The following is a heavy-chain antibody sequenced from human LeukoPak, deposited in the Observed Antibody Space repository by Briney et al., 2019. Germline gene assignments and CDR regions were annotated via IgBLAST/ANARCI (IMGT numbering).Heavy chain of an antibody. Sequence: SETLSLTCTVSGGSISSSSYYWGWIRQPPGKGLEWIGSIYYSGSTYYNPSLKSRVTISVDTSKNQFSLKLSSVTAADTAVYYCARERITMVRGVIIGRSGRVWVFDPWGQGTLVTVSS. D-gene: IGHD3-10*01. V-gene: IGHV4-39*02. CDR1: GGSISSSSYY. CDR3: ARERITMVRGVIIGRSGRVWVFDP. CDR2: IYYSGST. J-gene: IGHJ5*02.